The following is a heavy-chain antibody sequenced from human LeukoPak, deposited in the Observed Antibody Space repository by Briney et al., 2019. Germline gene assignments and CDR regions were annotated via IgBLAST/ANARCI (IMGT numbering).Heavy chain of an antibody. CDR3: ARERDDYGDRVFDF. CDR2: IYYIGTT. J-gene: IGHJ4*02. V-gene: IGHV4-30-4*01. CDR1: GGSISSGDYY. Sequence: SETLSLTCIVSGGSISSGDYYWSWIRQPPGKGLEWIGYIYYIGTTYYNPSLKSRVTISVDTSKNQFSLKLSSVTAADTAVYYCARERDDYGDRVFDFWGQGTLVTVSS. D-gene: IGHD4-17*01.